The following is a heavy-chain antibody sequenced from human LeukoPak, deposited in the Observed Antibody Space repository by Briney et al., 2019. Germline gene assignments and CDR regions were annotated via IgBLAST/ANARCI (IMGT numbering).Heavy chain of an antibody. CDR3: ARGNIGYCSGGSCYSGYYFDY. Sequence: SETLSLTCTVSGGSISSYYWSWIRQPPGKGLEWIGYIYYSGSTNYNPSLESRVTISVDTSKNQFSLKLSSVTAADTAVYSCARGNIGYCSGGSCYSGYYFDYWGQGTLVTVSS. V-gene: IGHV4-59*01. D-gene: IGHD2-15*01. J-gene: IGHJ4*02. CDR1: GGSISSYY. CDR2: IYYSGST.